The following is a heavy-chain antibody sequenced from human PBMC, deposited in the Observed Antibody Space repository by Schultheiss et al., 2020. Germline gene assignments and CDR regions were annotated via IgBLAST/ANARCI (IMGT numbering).Heavy chain of an antibody. V-gene: IGHV5-51*01. Sequence: GESLKISCKGSGYSFTSYWIGWVRQMPGKGLEWMGIIYPGDSDTRYSPSFQGQVTISADKSISTAYLQWSSLKASDTAMYYCARQGWELLRYYYGMDVWGRGTTVTVSS. J-gene: IGHJ6*02. CDR3: ARQGWELLRYYYGMDV. D-gene: IGHD1-26*01. CDR2: IYPGDSDT. CDR1: GYSFTSYW.